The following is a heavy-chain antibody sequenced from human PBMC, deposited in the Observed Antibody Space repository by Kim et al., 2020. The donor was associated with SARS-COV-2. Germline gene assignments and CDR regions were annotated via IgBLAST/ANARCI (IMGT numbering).Heavy chain of an antibody. CDR1: GGTFSSYA. V-gene: IGHV1-69*13. CDR3: ARGPRLTGYFDY. D-gene: IGHD3-22*01. J-gene: IGHJ4*02. CDR2: IIPIFGTA. Sequence: SVKVSCKASGGTFSSYAISWVRQAPGQGLEWMGGIIPIFGTANYAQKFQGRVTITADESTSTAYMELSSLRSEDTAVYYCARGPRLTGYFDYWGQGTLVTVSS.